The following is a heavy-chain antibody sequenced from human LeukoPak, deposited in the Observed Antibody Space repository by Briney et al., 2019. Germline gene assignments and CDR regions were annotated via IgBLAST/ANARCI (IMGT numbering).Heavy chain of an antibody. CDR3: ATGQQLPFDY. CDR1: GNTFTSYW. Sequence: GESLQISCKGSGNTFTSYWIGWVRQMPGKGLEWMGIIYPSDSYITYSPSFQGQVTISADKSISTAFLQWSSLKASDTAMYYCATGQQLPFDYWGQGTLVTVSS. CDR2: IYPSDSYI. V-gene: IGHV5-51*01. D-gene: IGHD6-13*01. J-gene: IGHJ4*02.